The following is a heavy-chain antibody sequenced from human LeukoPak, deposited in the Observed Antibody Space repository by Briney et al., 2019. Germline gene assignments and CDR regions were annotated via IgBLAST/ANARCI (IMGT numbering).Heavy chain of an antibody. D-gene: IGHD2-8*01. CDR3: ARVPLYCTNGVCYYYYGMDV. CDR2: IYYSGST. J-gene: IGHJ6*02. Sequence: PSQTLSLTCTVSGGSISSGGYYWSWIRQHPGKGLEWIGYIYYSGSTYYNPSLKSRVTISVDTSKNQFSLKLSSVTAADTAVYYCARVPLYCTNGVCYYYYGMDVWGQGTTVIVSS. V-gene: IGHV4-31*03. CDR1: GGSISSGGYY.